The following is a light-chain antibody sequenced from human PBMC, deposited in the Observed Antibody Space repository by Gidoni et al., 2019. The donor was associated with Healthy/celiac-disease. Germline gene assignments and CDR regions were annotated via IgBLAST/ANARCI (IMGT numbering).Light chain of an antibody. V-gene: IGKV3D-11*01. J-gene: IGKJ4*01. Sequence: DIVLTQSPATLSLSPGERATLSCRASQGVSSYLAWYQQKPGQAPRLLIYDASNRATGIPARFSGSGPGKDFTLTISSLEPEDFAVYYCQQRSFXGXTKVEIK. CDR1: QGVSSY. CDR3: QQRS. CDR2: DAS.